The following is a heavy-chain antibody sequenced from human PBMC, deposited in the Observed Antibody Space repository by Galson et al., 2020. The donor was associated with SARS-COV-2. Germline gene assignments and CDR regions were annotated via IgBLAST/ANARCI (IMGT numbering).Heavy chain of an antibody. D-gene: IGHD6-13*01. V-gene: IGHV3-33*06. CDR3: AKDMGIAAAGTFPEDY. CDR1: GFTFSSYG. Sequence: GESLKISCAASGFTFSSYGMHWVRQAPGKGLEWVAVIWYDGSNKYYADSVKGRFTISRDNSKNTLYLQMNSLRAEDTAVYYCAKDMGIAAAGTFPEDYWGQGTLVTVSS. CDR2: IWYDGSNK. J-gene: IGHJ4*02.